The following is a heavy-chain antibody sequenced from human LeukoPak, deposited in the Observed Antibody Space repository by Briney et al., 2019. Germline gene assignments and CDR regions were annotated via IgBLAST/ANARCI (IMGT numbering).Heavy chain of an antibody. Sequence: GGSVRLSCAASGFTFSSYAMSWVRQAPGKGLEWVSAISGSGGSTYYADSVKGRFTISRDNSKNTLYLQMNSLRAEDTAVYYCAKAPEVGWYSWFDPWGQGTLVTVSS. J-gene: IGHJ5*02. CDR3: AKAPEVGWYSWFDP. CDR2: ISGSGGST. V-gene: IGHV3-23*01. CDR1: GFTFSSYA. D-gene: IGHD6-19*01.